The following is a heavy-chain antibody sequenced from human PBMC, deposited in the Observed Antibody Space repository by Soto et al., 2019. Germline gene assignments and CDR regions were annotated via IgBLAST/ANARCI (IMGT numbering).Heavy chain of an antibody. Sequence: SETLSLTCTVSGGSVSSGGYYWSWIRQPPGKGLEWIGYIYYSGSTNYNPSLKSRVTISADTSKNQISLKLTSATAADTAVYYCARGVRSSPPRYWGRGTLVTVSS. J-gene: IGHJ4*02. CDR2: IYYSGST. D-gene: IGHD3-9*01. V-gene: IGHV4-61*08. CDR3: ARGVRSSPPRY. CDR1: GGSVSSGGYY.